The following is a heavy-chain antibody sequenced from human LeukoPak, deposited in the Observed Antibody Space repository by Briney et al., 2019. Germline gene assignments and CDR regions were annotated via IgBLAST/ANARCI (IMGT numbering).Heavy chain of an antibody. CDR3: ARGRRIQLWLGVEYFQH. J-gene: IGHJ1*01. Sequence: PSETLSLTCAVYGGSFSGYYWSWIRQPPGKGLEWIGEINHSGSTNYNPPLNSRVTISVDTSKNQFSLKLSSVTAADTAVYYCARGRRIQLWLGVEYFQHWGQGTLVTVSS. V-gene: IGHV4-34*01. CDR2: INHSGST. CDR1: GGSFSGYY. D-gene: IGHD5-18*01.